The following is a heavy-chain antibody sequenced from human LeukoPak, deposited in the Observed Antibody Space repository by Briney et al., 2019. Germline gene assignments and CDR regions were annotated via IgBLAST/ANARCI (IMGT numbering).Heavy chain of an antibody. V-gene: IGHV1-2*02. CDR3: ARVAAAGFDAFDI. Sequence: ASVKVSCKASGYTFTGYYMHWVRQAPGQGLEWMGWINPNSGGTNCAQKFQGRVTMTRDTSISTAYMELSRLRSDDTAVYYCARVAAAGFDAFDIWGQGTMVTVSS. J-gene: IGHJ3*02. CDR2: INPNSGGT. CDR1: GYTFTGYY. D-gene: IGHD6-13*01.